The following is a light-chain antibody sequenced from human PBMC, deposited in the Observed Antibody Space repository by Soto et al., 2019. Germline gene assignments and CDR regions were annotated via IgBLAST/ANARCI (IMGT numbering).Light chain of an antibody. CDR3: QSYDATNQV. CDR2: EDN. V-gene: IGLV6-57*01. CDR1: SGSIASNY. Sequence: NFMLTQPHSVSESPGKTVIISCTRSSGSIASNYVQWYQQRPGSSPTTLIYEDNQRPSGVPDRFSGSIDSSSNSASLTISGLETEDGAAYFCQSYDATNQVFGGGTKLTVL. J-gene: IGLJ3*02.